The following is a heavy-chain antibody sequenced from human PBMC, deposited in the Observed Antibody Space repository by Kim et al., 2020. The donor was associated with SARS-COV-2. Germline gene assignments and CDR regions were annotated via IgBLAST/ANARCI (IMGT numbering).Heavy chain of an antibody. D-gene: IGHD3-10*01. Sequence: GESLKISCKGSGYIFSNYWITWVRQMPGKGLEWMGKIDPSGSYTTYSPSFQGHVTISADESFSTAYLQWSSLKASDTAIYYCARHWVRDPYFECWGQGTLVTVSS. J-gene: IGHJ4*02. CDR2: IDPSGSYT. CDR1: GYIFSNYW. V-gene: IGHV5-10-1*01. CDR3: ARHWVRDPYFEC.